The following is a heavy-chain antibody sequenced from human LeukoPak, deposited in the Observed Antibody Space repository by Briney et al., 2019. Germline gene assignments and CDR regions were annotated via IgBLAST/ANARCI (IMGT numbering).Heavy chain of an antibody. CDR2: IYYSGST. V-gene: IGHV4-61*05. CDR3: ARNDWTYGGYFDY. CDR1: GGSITTSSYY. Sequence: SETLSLTCTVSGGSITTSSYYWGWIRQPPGKGLEWIGYIYYSGSTNYNPSLKSRLTMSVDTSKNQFSLRLSSVTAADTAVYYCARNDWTYGGYFDYWGQGTLVTVSS. J-gene: IGHJ4*02. D-gene: IGHD1-7*01.